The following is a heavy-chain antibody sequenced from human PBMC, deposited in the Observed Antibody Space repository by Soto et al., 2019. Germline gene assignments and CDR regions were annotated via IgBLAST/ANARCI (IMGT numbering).Heavy chain of an antibody. D-gene: IGHD3-10*01. CDR2: ISAYNGNT. J-gene: IGHJ5*02. V-gene: IGHV1-18*01. CDR3: GRDSDVLLWFGELLGAS. CDR1: GYTFTSYG. Sequence: QVPLVQSGAEVKKPGASVKVSCKASGYTFTSYGISWVRQAPGQGLEWMGWISAYNGNTNYAQKLQGRVTMTTDTSTSTAYMELRSLRSDDRAVYDCGRDSDVLLWFGELLGASWGQGTLVTVSS.